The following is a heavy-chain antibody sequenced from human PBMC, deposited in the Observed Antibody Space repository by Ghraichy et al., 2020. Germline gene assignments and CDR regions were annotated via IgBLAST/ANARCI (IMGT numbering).Heavy chain of an antibody. V-gene: IGHV4-34*01. CDR3: ARRRWLQNRYDY. Sequence: SETLSLTCAVYGGSFSGYYWSWIRQPPGKGLEWIGEINHSGSTNYNPSLKSRVTISVDTSKNQFSLKLSSVTAADTAVYYCARRRWLQNRYDYWGQGTLVTVSS. D-gene: IGHD5-24*01. CDR1: GGSFSGYY. J-gene: IGHJ4*02. CDR2: INHSGST.